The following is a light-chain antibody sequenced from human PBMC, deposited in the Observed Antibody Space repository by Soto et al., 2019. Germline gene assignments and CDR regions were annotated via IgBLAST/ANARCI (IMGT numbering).Light chain of an antibody. CDR2: DAS. CDR3: QHRSNGPLMYT. CDR1: QSVSSY. V-gene: IGKV3-11*01. Sequence: EIVLTQSPATLSLSPGERATLSCRASQSVSSYLAWYQQKPGQATRLLIYDASTRATGIPARFSGSGSGTDFTLTISSIEPEDVAGDYYQHRSNGPLMYTFGQGTKLEIK. J-gene: IGKJ2*01.